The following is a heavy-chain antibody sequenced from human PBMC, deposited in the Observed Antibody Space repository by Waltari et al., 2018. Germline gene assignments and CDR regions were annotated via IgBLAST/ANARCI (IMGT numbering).Heavy chain of an antibody. Sequence: VQLVQSGAEVKKPGESLRISCKGSGYSFTSYWISWVRQMPGNGLGWMGRIEPSDSYTNYSPSFQGHVTISADKSISTAYLQWSSLKASDTAMYYCARHGSPGGLNDYGDYYWFDPWGQGTLVTVSS. CDR1: GYSFTSYW. CDR2: IEPSDSYT. V-gene: IGHV5-10-1*03. J-gene: IGHJ5*02. D-gene: IGHD4-17*01. CDR3: ARHGSPGGLNDYGDYYWFDP.